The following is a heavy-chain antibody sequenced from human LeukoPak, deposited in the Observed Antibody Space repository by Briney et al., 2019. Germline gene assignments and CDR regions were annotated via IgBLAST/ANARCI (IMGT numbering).Heavy chain of an antibody. CDR3: ARDSHYYYYAFDI. CDR1: GDSVSSNSAA. Sequence: SQTLSLTCAISGDSVSSNSAAWNWTRQSPSRGLEWLGRTYYRSKWYNDYAVSVKSRITINPDTSKNQFSLQLNSVTPEDTAVYYCARDSHYYYYAFDIWGQGTMVTVSS. CDR2: TYYRSKWYN. D-gene: IGHD3-22*01. V-gene: IGHV6-1*01. J-gene: IGHJ3*02.